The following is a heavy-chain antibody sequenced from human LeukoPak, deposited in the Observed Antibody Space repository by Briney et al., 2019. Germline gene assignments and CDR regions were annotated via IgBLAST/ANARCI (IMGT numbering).Heavy chain of an antibody. CDR1: GGSFSGYY. CDR2: INDSGST. Sequence: SETLSLTCAVYGGSFSGYYWSWIRQPPGKGLELIGEINDSGSTNYNPSLKSRVTISVDTSKNQFSLKLSSVTAADTAVYYCARGTHYWGQGTLVTVSS. J-gene: IGHJ4*02. CDR3: ARGTHY. V-gene: IGHV4-34*01.